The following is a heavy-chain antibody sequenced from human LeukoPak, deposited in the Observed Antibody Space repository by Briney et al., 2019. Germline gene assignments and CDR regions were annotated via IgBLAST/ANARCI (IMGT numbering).Heavy chain of an antibody. Sequence: GRSLRLSCAASGFTFSSYAMHWVRQAPGKGLEWVAVISYDGSNKYYADSVKGRFTISRDNSKNTLYLQMNSLRAEDTAVYYCARERHYYDSRALDYWGQGTLVTVSS. J-gene: IGHJ4*02. CDR3: ARERHYYDSRALDY. CDR2: ISYDGSNK. D-gene: IGHD3-22*01. V-gene: IGHV3-30-3*01. CDR1: GFTFSSYA.